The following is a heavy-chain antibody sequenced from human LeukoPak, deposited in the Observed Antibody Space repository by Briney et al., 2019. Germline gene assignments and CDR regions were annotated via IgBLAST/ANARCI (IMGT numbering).Heavy chain of an antibody. V-gene: IGHV5-51*01. CDR1: GLSFTSNW. Sequence: PGESLKISCKASGLSFTSNWIAWVRQMPGEGLEWMGIIYPSDSDTRYSPSFQGQVTISADKSTNTAYLQWSSLQASDTAIYYCARRAADAFDFWGQGTMVTVSS. CDR3: ARRAADAFDF. D-gene: IGHD6-25*01. CDR2: IYPSDSDT. J-gene: IGHJ3*01.